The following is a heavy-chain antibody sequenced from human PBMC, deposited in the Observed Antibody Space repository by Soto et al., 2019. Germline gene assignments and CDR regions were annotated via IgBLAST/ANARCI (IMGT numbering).Heavy chain of an antibody. CDR3: ARGGGYSYHLYGMDV. CDR1: DWSFSGYY. D-gene: IGHD5-18*01. J-gene: IGHJ6*02. CDR2: IEHNGNT. V-gene: IGHV4-34*01. Sequence: SETLSLTCSVYDWSFSGYYWIWIRQPLGKGLEWIGEIEHNGNTNYNPSFTSRATISLDTSKNQFSLKLSSVTAADTALYYCARGGGYSYHLYGMDVWGQGTAVTVSS.